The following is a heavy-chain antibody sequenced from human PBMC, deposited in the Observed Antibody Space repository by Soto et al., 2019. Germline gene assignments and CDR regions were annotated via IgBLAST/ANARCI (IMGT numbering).Heavy chain of an antibody. V-gene: IGHV1-2*04. D-gene: IGHD3-10*01. CDR2: INPNSGGT. Sequence: ASVKVSCKASGYTFIGYYIHWVRQAPGQGLEWMGWINPNSGGTNYAQRFQGWVTMTRDRSISTAYMELSRLKSDDTAVYYCATVGGAIDSLGYYGMDVWGQGTTVTVSS. CDR1: GYTFIGYY. J-gene: IGHJ6*02. CDR3: ATVGGAIDSLGYYGMDV.